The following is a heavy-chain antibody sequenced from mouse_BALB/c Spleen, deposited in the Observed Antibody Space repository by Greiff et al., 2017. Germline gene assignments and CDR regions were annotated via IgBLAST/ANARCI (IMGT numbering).Heavy chain of an antibody. V-gene: IGHV5-6-4*01. Sequence: EVKLVESGGGLVKPGGSLKLSCAASGFTFSSYAMSWVRQSPEKRLEWVAEISSGGSYTYYPDSVKGRFTISRDNAKNTLYLQMSSLKSEDTAMYYCTRESVYYYGSSYNFDYWGQGTTLTVSS. CDR1: GFTFSSYA. J-gene: IGHJ2*01. CDR2: ISSGGSYT. CDR3: TRESVYYYGSSYNFDY. D-gene: IGHD1-1*01.